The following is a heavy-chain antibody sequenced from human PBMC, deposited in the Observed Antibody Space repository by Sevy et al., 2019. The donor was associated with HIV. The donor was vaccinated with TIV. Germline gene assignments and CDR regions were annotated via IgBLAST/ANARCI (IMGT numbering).Heavy chain of an antibody. CDR1: GGSISSYY. D-gene: IGHD3-22*01. V-gene: IGHV4-4*07. CDR2: IYISGST. Sequence: SESLSLTCTVSGGSISSYYWSWIRQPAGKGLEWIGRIYISGSTNYNPSLKSRVTMSVDTSKNQFSLKLSSVTAADTAVYFCASLSSPYDRSGYYYFDYWGHGTLVTVSS. J-gene: IGHJ4*01. CDR3: ASLSSPYDRSGYYYFDY.